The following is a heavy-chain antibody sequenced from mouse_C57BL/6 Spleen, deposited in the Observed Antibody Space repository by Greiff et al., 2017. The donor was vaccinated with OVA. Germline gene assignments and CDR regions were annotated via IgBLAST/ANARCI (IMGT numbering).Heavy chain of an antibody. CDR1: GFSLTSYG. D-gene: IGHD2-4*01. CDR3: ASHYDYDGPFDY. CDR2: IWSGGST. V-gene: IGHV2-2*01. J-gene: IGHJ2*01. Sequence: QVQLKESGPGLVQPSQSLSITCTVSGFSLTSYGVHWVRQSPGKGLEWLGVIWSGGSTDYNAAFISRLSISKDNSKSQVFFKMNSLQADDTAIYYCASHYDYDGPFDYWGQGTTLTVSS.